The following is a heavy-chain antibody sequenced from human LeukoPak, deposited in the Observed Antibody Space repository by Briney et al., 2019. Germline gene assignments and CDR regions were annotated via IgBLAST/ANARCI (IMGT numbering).Heavy chain of an antibody. V-gene: IGHV3-48*03. D-gene: IGHD2-21*02. Sequence: GGSLRLSCAASGFTFSSYEMNWVRQAPGKGLEWVSYISTSGTTIYYADSVKGRFTISRDNAKNSLYLQMNSPRAEDTAVYYCAREGLQFDYWGQGTLVTVSS. J-gene: IGHJ4*02. CDR2: ISTSGTTI. CDR3: AREGLQFDY. CDR1: GFTFSSYE.